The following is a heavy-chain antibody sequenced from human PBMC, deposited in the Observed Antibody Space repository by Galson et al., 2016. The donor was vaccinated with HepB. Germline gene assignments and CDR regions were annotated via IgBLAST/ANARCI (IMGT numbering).Heavy chain of an antibody. J-gene: IGHJ5*02. CDR2: ISAYNGNT. Sequence: QSGAEVKKPGASVKVSCKASGYTFTSHDISWVRQAPGQGLEWMGWISAYNGNTNYAQKLQGRVTMTTDKSTSTAYMELRRLRSDDTAVYYYARASTSWINWFDPWGQGTLVTVSS. CDR1: GYTFTSHD. V-gene: IGHV1-18*01. CDR3: ARASTSWINWFDP. D-gene: IGHD2-2*01.